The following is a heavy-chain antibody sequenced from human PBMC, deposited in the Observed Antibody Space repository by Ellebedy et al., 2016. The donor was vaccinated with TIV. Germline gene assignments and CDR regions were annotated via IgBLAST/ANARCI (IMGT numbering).Heavy chain of an antibody. CDR1: GDSINKNY. J-gene: IGHJ4*02. D-gene: IGHD3-10*01. Sequence: SETLSLXXNVSGDSINKNYWSWIRQPPGKGLEWIGCTFNSGSTNFNPSLKSRVTISVDTSKNQFSLRLSSVTAADTAVYYCTRSPYGSGGKPYYSDYWGQGTLVTVSS. V-gene: IGHV4-59*08. CDR2: TFNSGST. CDR3: TRSPYGSGGKPYYSDY.